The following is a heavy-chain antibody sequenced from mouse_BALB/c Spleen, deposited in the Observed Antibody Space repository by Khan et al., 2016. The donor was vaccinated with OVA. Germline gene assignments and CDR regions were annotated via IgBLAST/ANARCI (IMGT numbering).Heavy chain of an antibody. CDR3: ARLAYYYYSEGFAY. V-gene: IGHV5-6*01. D-gene: IGHD1-1*01. Sequence: EVELVESGGDIVKPGGSLKLSCAASGFTFSSYGMSWVRQTPDRSLEWVATVSTGGHYTYYTDTVKGRFTISRDHAKNTLYLQMSSLRSEDTAMFYCARLAYYYYSEGFAYWGQGTLVTVSA. CDR1: GFTFSSYG. CDR2: VSTGGHYT. J-gene: IGHJ3*01.